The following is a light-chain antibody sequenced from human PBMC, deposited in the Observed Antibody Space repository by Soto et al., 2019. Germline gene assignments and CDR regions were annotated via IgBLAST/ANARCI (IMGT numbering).Light chain of an antibody. CDR1: QTIKNY. Sequence: DIQMSQSPSSLSASVVDSVTITCLASQTIKNYLNWYQQKPGRAPNLLIYSASTSHSGVPSRFSGTKSATDFTLTITSLQPEDFATYYCQQFYSAPITFGQGTRLEIK. CDR2: SAS. J-gene: IGKJ5*01. V-gene: IGKV1-39*01. CDR3: QQFYSAPIT.